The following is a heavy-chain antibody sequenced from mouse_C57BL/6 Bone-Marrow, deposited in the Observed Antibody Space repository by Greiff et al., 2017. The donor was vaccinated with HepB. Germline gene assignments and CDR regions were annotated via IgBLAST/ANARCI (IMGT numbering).Heavy chain of an antibody. CDR3: ARAYYSNFAFAY. D-gene: IGHD2-5*01. CDR1: GYTFTSYW. CDR2: IDPSDSYT. J-gene: IGHJ3*01. V-gene: IGHV1-50*01. Sequence: QVQLQQSGAELVKPGASVKLSCKASGYTFTSYWMQWVKQRPGQGLEWIGEIDPSDSYTNYNQKFKGKATLTVDTSSSTAYMQLSSLTSEDSAVYYCARAYYSNFAFAYWGQGTLVTVSA.